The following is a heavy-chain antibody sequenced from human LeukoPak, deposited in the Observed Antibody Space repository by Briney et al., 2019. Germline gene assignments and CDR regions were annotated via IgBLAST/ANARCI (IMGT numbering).Heavy chain of an antibody. CDR3: ANWGYDILTGYYS. CDR2: ISGSGGST. CDR1: GFTLSSYA. Sequence: GGSLRLSCAASGFTLSSYAMSWVRQAPGKGLEWVSAISGSGGSTYYADSVKGRFTISRDNSKNTLYLQMNSLRAEDTAVYYCANWGYDILTGYYSWGQGTLVTVSS. V-gene: IGHV3-23*01. D-gene: IGHD3-9*01. J-gene: IGHJ4*02.